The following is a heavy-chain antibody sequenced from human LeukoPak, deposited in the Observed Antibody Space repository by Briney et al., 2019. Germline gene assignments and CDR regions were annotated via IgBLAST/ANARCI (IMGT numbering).Heavy chain of an antibody. CDR3: ARDRPIRFTLSPYYFDS. Sequence: PGGSLRLSCVASGFTFNSYAMSWVRQAPGKGLEWVSSISGSGASTDYADSVRGRFTISRDNSKNTLYLQFHSLRAEDTAVYYCARDRPIRFTLSPYYFDSWGQGTLVTVSS. V-gene: IGHV3-23*01. J-gene: IGHJ4*02. CDR1: GFTFNSYA. CDR2: ISGSGAST. D-gene: IGHD3-16*01.